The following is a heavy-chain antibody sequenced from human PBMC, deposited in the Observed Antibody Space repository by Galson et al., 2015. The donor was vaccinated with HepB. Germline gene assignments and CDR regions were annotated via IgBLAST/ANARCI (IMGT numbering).Heavy chain of an antibody. V-gene: IGHV1-18*01. CDR3: ASSIVGATKSYGSFDY. D-gene: IGHD1-26*01. CDR2: ISAYNGNT. J-gene: IGHJ4*02. CDR1: GYTFTSYG. Sequence: SVKVSCKASGYTFTSYGISWVRQAPGQGLEWMGWISAYNGNTNYAQKLQGRVTMTTDTSTSTAYMELRSLRSDDTAVYYCASSIVGATKSYGSFDYWGQGTLVTVSS.